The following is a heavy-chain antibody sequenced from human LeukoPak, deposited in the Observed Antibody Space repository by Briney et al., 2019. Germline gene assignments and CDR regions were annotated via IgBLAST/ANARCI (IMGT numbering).Heavy chain of an antibody. D-gene: IGHD4-17*01. J-gene: IGHJ6*02. CDR1: GGSISSGDYY. CDR3: ARARCDYGYYYGMDV. CDR2: IYYSGST. V-gene: IGHV4-30-4*01. Sequence: SETLSLTCTVSGGSISSGDYYWSWIRQPPGKGLVWIGYIYYSGSTYYNPSLKSRVTISVDTSKNQFSLKLSSVTAADTAVYYCARARCDYGYYYGMDVWGQGTTVTVSS.